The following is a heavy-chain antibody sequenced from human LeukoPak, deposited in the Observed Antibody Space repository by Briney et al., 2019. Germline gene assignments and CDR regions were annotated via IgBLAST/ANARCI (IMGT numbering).Heavy chain of an antibody. Sequence: SETLSLTCSVAGGSGSTGSYYWAWIRQPPGKGLEWIGTIYYSGSTTYNPSLKSRVTISVDTSKNQFSLKLSSVTAADTAVYLCARHSRDYYNNYCLAVCGPGTTVTVS. CDR2: IYYSGST. V-gene: IGHV4-39*01. J-gene: IGHJ6*02. CDR3: ARHSRDYYNNYCLAV. CDR1: GGSGSTGSYY.